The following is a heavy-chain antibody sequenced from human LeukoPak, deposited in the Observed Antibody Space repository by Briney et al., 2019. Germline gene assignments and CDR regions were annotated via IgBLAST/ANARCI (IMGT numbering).Heavy chain of an antibody. CDR1: GYTFTGYY. V-gene: IGHV1-2*02. Sequence: ASVKVSCKASGYTFTGYYMHWVRQAPGQGLEWMGWINPNSGGTNYAQKFQGRVTMTRDTSISTAYMELSRLRSDDTAVYYCANLIAVAGTGGDYWGQVTLVTVSS. CDR3: ANLIAVAGTGGDY. CDR2: INPNSGGT. J-gene: IGHJ4*02. D-gene: IGHD6-19*01.